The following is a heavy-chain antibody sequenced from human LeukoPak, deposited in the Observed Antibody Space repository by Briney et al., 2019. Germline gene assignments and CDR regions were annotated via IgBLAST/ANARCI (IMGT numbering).Heavy chain of an antibody. D-gene: IGHD1-26*01. CDR3: ARGVRLGATTVSSAFDV. V-gene: IGHV1-46*01. J-gene: IGHJ3*01. Sequence: ASVKVSCKASGYTFTNYYLHWVRQAPGQGVEWMGIINPSGGGTSYAQNFQGRVTMTRDMSTSTVYMELSSLRSEDTAVYYCARGVRLGATTVSSAFDVWGRGTMVTVS. CDR1: GYTFTNYY. CDR2: INPSGGGT.